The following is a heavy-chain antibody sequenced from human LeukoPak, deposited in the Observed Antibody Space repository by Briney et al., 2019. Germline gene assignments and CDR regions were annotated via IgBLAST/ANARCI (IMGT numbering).Heavy chain of an antibody. V-gene: IGHV1-18*01. Sequence: SVKVSCKASGYTFTSYGISWVRQAPGQGLEWMGWISAYNGNTNYAQKLQGRVTMTTDTSTSTAYMELRSLRSDDTAVYYCARDLYDYVWGSYRYILDPWGQGTLVTDSS. CDR1: GYTFTSYG. J-gene: IGHJ5*02. CDR3: ARDLYDYVWGSYRYILDP. CDR2: ISAYNGNT. D-gene: IGHD3-16*02.